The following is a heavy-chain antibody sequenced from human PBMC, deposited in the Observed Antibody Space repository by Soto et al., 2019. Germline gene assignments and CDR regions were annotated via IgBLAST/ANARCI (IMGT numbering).Heavy chain of an antibody. CDR1: GFTFSSYW. D-gene: IGHD5-18*01. V-gene: IGHV3-74*01. CDR3: AVSGYGFLDYYYGMDV. Sequence: GGSLRLSCAASGFTFSSYWMHWVRQAPGKGLVWVSRINSDGSSTSYADSVKGRFTISRDNAKNTLYLQMNSLRAEDTAVYYCAVSGYGFLDYYYGMDVWGQGTTVTVSS. J-gene: IGHJ6*02. CDR2: INSDGSST.